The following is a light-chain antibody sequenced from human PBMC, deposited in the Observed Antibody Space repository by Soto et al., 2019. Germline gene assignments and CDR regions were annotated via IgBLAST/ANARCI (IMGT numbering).Light chain of an antibody. Sequence: ILMTQSTDSLAVSLGERATINCKSSQSVLYSSNNKNYLAWYQQKPGQPPKLLIYWASTRESGVPDRFSGSGSGTDFTLTISSLQAEDVAVYYCQQYYSTPSITFCHVTRLEIK. V-gene: IGKV4-1*01. CDR1: QSVLYSSNNKNY. J-gene: IGKJ5*01. CDR2: WAS. CDR3: QQYYSTPSIT.